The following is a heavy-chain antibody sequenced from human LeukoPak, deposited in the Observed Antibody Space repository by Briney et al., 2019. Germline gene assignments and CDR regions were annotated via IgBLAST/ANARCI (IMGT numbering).Heavy chain of an antibody. CDR1: GGIFSSYA. CDR2: IIPIFGTA. D-gene: IGHD3-10*01. Sequence: EASVKVSCKASGGIFSSYAISWVRQAPGQGLEWMGGIIPIFGTANYAQKFQGRVTITADKSTSTAYVELSSLRSEDTAVYYCASLRVTMVRGLLPGYFDLWGRGTLVTVSS. CDR3: ASLRVTMVRGLLPGYFDL. V-gene: IGHV1-69*06. J-gene: IGHJ2*01.